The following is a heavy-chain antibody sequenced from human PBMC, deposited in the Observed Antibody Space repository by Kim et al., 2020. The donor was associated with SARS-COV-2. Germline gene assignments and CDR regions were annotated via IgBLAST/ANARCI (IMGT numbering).Heavy chain of an antibody. CDR2: IWYDGSNK. D-gene: IGHD1-26*01. J-gene: IGHJ6*02. CDR1: GFTFSSYS. V-gene: IGHV3-33*06. Sequence: GGSLRLSCAASGFTFSSYSMHWVRQAPGKGLEWVAVIWYDGSNKYYADSVKGQFTISRDNSKNTLYLQMNSLRAEDTAVYYCAKDGVVGATTYYYYYGMDVWGQGTTVTVSS. CDR3: AKDGVVGATTYYYYYGMDV.